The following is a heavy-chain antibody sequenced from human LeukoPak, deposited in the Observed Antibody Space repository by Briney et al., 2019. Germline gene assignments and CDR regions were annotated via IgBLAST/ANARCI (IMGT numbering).Heavy chain of an antibody. CDR1: GFTVSSNY. V-gene: IGHV3-66*01. Sequence: GGSLRLSCAASGFTVSSNYMSWVRQAPGKGLEWVSVIYSGSSTYYADSVKGRFTISRDNSKNTLYLQMNSLRAEDTAVYYCAKTGGIGMIDDAFDIWGQGTMVTVSS. CDR2: IYSGSST. J-gene: IGHJ3*02. D-gene: IGHD3-22*01. CDR3: AKTGGIGMIDDAFDI.